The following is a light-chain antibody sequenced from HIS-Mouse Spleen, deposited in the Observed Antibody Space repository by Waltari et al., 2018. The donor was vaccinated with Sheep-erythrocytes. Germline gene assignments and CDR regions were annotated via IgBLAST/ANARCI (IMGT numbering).Light chain of an antibody. CDR3: CSYAGSYNHV. J-gene: IGLJ1*01. CDR2: DAS. V-gene: IGLV2-11*01. Sequence: QSALTQPRSVSGSPGQSVTISCTGTSSDVGGYNYVFWYQQHPGKAPKIMIYDASKRASVVPDRFSGSKSGNTASLTISGLQAEDEADYYCCSYAGSYNHVFATGTKVTVL. CDR1: SSDVGGYNY.